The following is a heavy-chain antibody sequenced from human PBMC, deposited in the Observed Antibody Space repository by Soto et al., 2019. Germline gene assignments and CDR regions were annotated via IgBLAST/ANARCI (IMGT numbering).Heavy chain of an antibody. CDR1: GFTFTTYA. Sequence: EVKILKSGGGLVQPGESLRLSCAASGFTFTTYAMTWIRQAPGKGLEWVASISGSGRSANYSDSAKGRFVLSRDNSKNTVFLEMTSLRVGDSAVYFCARDNGESGYWGQGTLVTVSS. D-gene: IGHD2-2*03. V-gene: IGHV3-23*01. J-gene: IGHJ1*01. CDR2: ISGSGRSA. CDR3: ARDNGESGY.